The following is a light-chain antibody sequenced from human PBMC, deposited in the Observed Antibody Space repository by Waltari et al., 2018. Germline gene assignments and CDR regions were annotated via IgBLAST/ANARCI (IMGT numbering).Light chain of an antibody. CDR3: SSYTADTTRV. CDR1: SSDVGRYKY. V-gene: IGLV2-14*03. Sequence: QSPLTQPASVSGSPGQSITISCSGTSSDVGRYKYVSWFQQLPGKAPKLIIYDVNNRPSGVSTRFSGSKSGNTASLTISGLQAEDEADYYCSSYTADTTRVFGGGTKLTVL. J-gene: IGLJ3*02. CDR2: DVN.